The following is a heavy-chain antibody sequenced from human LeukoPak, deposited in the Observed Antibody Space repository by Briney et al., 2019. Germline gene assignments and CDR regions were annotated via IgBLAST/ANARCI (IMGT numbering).Heavy chain of an antibody. Sequence: GGSLRLSCAASGFTFNNYNMNWVRQAPGKGLEWVSSITSSSTYIYYADSVKGRFTISRDNSKNTLYLQMNSLRAEDTAVYYCAKVTTRYADGYWGQGTLVTVSS. CDR3: AKVTTRYADGY. CDR1: GFTFNNYN. D-gene: IGHD1-14*01. J-gene: IGHJ4*02. CDR2: ITSSSTYI. V-gene: IGHV3-21*01.